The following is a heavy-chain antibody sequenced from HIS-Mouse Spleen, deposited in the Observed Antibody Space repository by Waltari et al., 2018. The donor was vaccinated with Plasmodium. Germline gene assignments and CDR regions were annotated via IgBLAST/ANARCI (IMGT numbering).Heavy chain of an antibody. CDR1: GGSFSCYY. Sequence: QVQLQQGGAGLLKPSETLSLTRAVYGGSFSCYYWSGLRQPPGKGLEWIGEINHSGSTNYNPSLKRRVTISVDTSKNQCSLKLSSGTAADTAVYYCARGGIVGATIDYWGQGTLVTVSS. J-gene: IGHJ4*02. CDR3: ARGGIVGATIDY. V-gene: IGHV4-34*01. D-gene: IGHD1-26*01. CDR2: INHSGST.